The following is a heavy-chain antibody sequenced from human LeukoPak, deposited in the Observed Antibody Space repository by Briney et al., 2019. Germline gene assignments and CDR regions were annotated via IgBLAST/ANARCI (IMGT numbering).Heavy chain of an antibody. J-gene: IGHJ4*02. CDR1: GFTFSSYS. CDR2: LTGGGGP. D-gene: IGHD5-18*01. CDR3: AKVIALDTSMGIFDH. V-gene: IGHV3-23*01. Sequence: GGSLRLSCAASGFTFSSYSMNWVRQAPGKGLEWVSALTGGGGPYYADSVKGRFSISRDNSKNTLYLQMNSLRAEDTGVYYCAKVIALDTSMGIFDHWGQGTLVTVSS.